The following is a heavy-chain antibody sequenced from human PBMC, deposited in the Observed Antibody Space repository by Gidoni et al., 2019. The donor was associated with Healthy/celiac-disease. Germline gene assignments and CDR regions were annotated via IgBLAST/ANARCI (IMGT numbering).Heavy chain of an antibody. D-gene: IGHD2-21*02. V-gene: IGHV1-69*02. J-gene: IGHJ5*02. Sequence: GLEWMGRIIPILGIANYAQKFQGRVTITADKSTSTAYMELSSLRSEDTAVYYCASSPTYCGGDCYPSGWFDPWGQGTLVTVSS. CDR2: IIPILGIA. CDR3: ASSPTYCGGDCYPSGWFDP.